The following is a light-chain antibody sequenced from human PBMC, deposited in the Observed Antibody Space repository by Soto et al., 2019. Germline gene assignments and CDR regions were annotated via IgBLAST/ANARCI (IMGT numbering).Light chain of an antibody. CDR1: QSVSSY. J-gene: IGKJ1*01. CDR3: QQYSNWPKT. CDR2: GAS. Sequence: EIVMTQSPATLPVSPVERATLSCRASQSVSSYLAWYQQKPGQAPRLLIYGASSRDTGIPDRFRGRWSGTEFTLTISSLQSEDSEVYFCQQYSNWPKTFGQGTKVDIK. V-gene: IGKV3D-15*01.